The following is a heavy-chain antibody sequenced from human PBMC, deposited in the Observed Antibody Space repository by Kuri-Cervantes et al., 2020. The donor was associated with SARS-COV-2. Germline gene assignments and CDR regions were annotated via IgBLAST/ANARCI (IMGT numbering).Heavy chain of an antibody. J-gene: IGHJ4*02. V-gene: IGHV3-30*04. CDR3: ARARVGVFDF. Sequence: GESLKISCAASGFTFNTCAMHWVHQAPGKGLEWVAMISSDGSNKNYADSVKGRFTISRDNSKNTLYLQINSLRTEDTAVFYCARARVGVFDFWGQGALVTVSS. CDR2: ISSDGSNK. D-gene: IGHD2-8*01. CDR1: GFTFNTCA.